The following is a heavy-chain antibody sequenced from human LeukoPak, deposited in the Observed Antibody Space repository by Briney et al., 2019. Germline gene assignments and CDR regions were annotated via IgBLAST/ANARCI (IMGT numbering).Heavy chain of an antibody. CDR2: ITPDGSNT. J-gene: IGHJ3*01. CDR1: GCIFSHDW. Sequence: GGSLRLSCEASGCIFSHDWMHWVRRVPGKGLVWVSRITPDGSNTNYADSVKGRFTVSRDNTRNTLFLQLNSLSAEDTALYYCTRDLGNNPAADLDAFDLWGQGTMVSVSS. D-gene: IGHD1-14*01. V-gene: IGHV3-74*01. CDR3: TRDLGNNPAADLDAFDL.